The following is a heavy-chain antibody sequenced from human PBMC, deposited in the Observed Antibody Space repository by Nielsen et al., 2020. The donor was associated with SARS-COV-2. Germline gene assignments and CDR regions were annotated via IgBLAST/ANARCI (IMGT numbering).Heavy chain of an antibody. J-gene: IGHJ4*02. Sequence: GESLKISSAASGFTFSNPWMHLVRQAPGRGMLWVSRISPDGYIVNYAESESGRFTTSRDNAKSTLYLQMNSLRAEDPAVYFCTHWNDGYWVQGTRVTVS. D-gene: IGHD1-1*01. CDR3: THWNDGY. CDR1: GFTFSNPW. V-gene: IGHV3-74*01. CDR2: ISPDGYIV.